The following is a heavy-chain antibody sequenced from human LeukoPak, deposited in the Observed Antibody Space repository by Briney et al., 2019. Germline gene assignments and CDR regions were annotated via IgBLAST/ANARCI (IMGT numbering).Heavy chain of an antibody. CDR3: ARKGITMMSLSAFDI. CDR1: GYTFTSYD. V-gene: IGHV1-8*01. Sequence: ASVKVSCKASGYTFTSYDINWVRQATGQGLEWMGWMNPNSGNTGYAQKFQGRATMTRNTSISTAYMELSSLRSEDTAVYYCARKGITMMSLSAFDIWGQGTMVTVSS. CDR2: MNPNSGNT. D-gene: IGHD3-22*01. J-gene: IGHJ3*02.